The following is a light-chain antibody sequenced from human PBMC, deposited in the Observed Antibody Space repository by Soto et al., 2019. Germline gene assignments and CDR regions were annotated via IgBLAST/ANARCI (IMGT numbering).Light chain of an antibody. J-gene: IGKJ1*01. V-gene: IGKV3-20*01. CDR3: QQYGGSPQT. Sequence: EIVLTQSPGTLALSPGEGATLSCRASQSVSKYLAWYQQKPGQAPRLLIYGASSRATGIPDSFSGSGSGTDFTPTISRLEPEDFAVYYCQQYGGSPQTFGQRTKV. CDR2: GAS. CDR1: QSVSKY.